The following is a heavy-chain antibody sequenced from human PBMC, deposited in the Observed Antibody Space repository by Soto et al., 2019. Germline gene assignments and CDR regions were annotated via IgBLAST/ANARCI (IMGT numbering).Heavy chain of an antibody. CDR3: ARDRIAGSVSCDN. CDR2: IKTDGSSP. CDR1: GFTFNNYW. D-gene: IGHD3-10*01. V-gene: IGHV3-74*01. Sequence: PGGSLRLSCVASGFTFNNYWMHWVRQVPGKGLVWVSRIKTDGSSPNYADSVEGRFTISSDNAKNTLYLQMNSLRAEDTAVYYCARDRIAGSVSCDNWGQGTMVTVYS. J-gene: IGHJ4*02.